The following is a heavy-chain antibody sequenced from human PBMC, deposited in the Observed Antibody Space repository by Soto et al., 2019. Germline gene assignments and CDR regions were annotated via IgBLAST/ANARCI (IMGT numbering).Heavy chain of an antibody. Sequence: SEDLCVTCAVSGGSIRSDRYSWSWIRQPPGKGLEWIGYIYHSGSTYYNPSLKSRVTISVDRSKNQFSLKLSSVTAADTAVYYCARGSGVVVAATLDAFDIWGKGTMVT. J-gene: IGHJ3*02. V-gene: IGHV4-30-2*01. CDR3: ARGSGVVVAATLDAFDI. D-gene: IGHD2-15*01. CDR2: IYHSGST. CDR1: GGSIRSDRYS.